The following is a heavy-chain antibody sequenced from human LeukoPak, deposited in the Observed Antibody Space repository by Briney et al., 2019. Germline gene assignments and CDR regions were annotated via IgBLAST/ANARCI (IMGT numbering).Heavy chain of an antibody. CDR3: AKERDDLPTEKYGLDV. Sequence: ASVKVSCKASGYNFASFDVNWVRHVTGQGLEWMGWMNPRSGNTGYAQKFQGRLTMTRDTSISTAYMELSSLTSEDTAVYYCAKERDDLPTEKYGLDVWGQGTTVIVSS. CDR1: GYNFASFD. D-gene: IGHD5-24*01. V-gene: IGHV1-8*01. J-gene: IGHJ6*02. CDR2: MNPRSGNT.